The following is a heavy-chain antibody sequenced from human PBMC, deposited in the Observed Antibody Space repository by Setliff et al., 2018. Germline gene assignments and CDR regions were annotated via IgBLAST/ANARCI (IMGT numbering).Heavy chain of an antibody. D-gene: IGHD3-3*01. CDR3: ARMSGFQYIDV. Sequence: PSETLSLTCTVSGDSISSRRSYWGWFRQPAGKGLEWIGQIYTSWSTIYNPSLKSRVTISLDTSKNQFSLCLTSVTAEDTAVYYCARMSGFQYIDVWDKGTTVTVS. CDR2: IYTSWST. J-gene: IGHJ6*03. V-gene: IGHV4-61*09. CDR1: GDSISSRRSY.